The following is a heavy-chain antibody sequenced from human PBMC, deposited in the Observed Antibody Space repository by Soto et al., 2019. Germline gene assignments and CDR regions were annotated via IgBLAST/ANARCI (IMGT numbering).Heavy chain of an antibody. D-gene: IGHD1-26*01. J-gene: IGHJ4*02. CDR3: ARQHSGSYYFDY. V-gene: IGHV3-7*05. CDR1: GFSFRDYW. CDR2: MNQAGSEK. Sequence: EVQLVESGGGLVRPGGSLRLSCVASGFSFRDYWMTWVRQAPGKGLEWVANMNQAGSEKNYVDSVKGRFIISRDNPQNSLYLQTDSLRAEDTAVYYCARQHSGSYYFDYWGLGTLVTVSS.